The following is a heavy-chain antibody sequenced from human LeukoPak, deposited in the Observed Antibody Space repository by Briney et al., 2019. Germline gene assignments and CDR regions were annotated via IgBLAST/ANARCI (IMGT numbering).Heavy chain of an antibody. D-gene: IGHD3-10*01. CDR2: INPNSGGT. Sequence: GASVKVSCKASGYTFTGYYMHWVRQAPGQGLEWMGWINPNSGGTNYAQKFQGRVTMTRDTSISTAYMELSRLRSDDTAVYYCATGAQYGLWGVPYFYYMHVWGTGTTVTVSS. J-gene: IGHJ6*03. CDR1: GYTFTGYY. CDR3: ATGAQYGLWGVPYFYYMHV. V-gene: IGHV1-2*02.